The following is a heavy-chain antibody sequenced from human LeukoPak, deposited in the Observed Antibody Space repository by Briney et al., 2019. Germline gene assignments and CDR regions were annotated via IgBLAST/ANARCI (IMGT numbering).Heavy chain of an antibody. J-gene: IGHJ4*02. D-gene: IGHD2-2*01. V-gene: IGHV1-69*05. CDR2: IFPIFRTS. Sequence: SVKVSCKASGDTFSSYTISWVRQAPGQGLEWMGGIFPIFRTSNYAQKFQGRVTITTDESTNTAYMELSSLRSEDTAVYYCASSELGFRSRTSCHDFDYWGQGTLVTVSS. CDR3: ASSELGFRSRTSCHDFDY. CDR1: GDTFSSYT.